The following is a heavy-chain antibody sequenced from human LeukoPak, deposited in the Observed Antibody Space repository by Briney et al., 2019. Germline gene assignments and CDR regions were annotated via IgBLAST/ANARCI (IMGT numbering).Heavy chain of an antibody. CDR1: GFSLSTNGMC. CDR3: ARVPRGAADFHWYFDL. CDR2: IDWDDTK. Sequence: SGPTLVNPTQTLTLTCTFSGFSLSTNGMCVSWIRQPPGKALEWLALIDWDDTKYYTTSLKTRLTISKDTSKNQVFLTMTNMDPVDTATYYCARVPRGAADFHWYFDLWGRGTLVTVSS. J-gene: IGHJ2*01. V-gene: IGHV2-70*01. D-gene: IGHD2/OR15-2a*01.